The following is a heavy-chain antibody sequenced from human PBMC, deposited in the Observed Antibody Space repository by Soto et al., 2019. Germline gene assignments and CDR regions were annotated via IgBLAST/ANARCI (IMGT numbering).Heavy chain of an antibody. CDR3: AREASNYYPTDY. D-gene: IGHD4-4*01. Sequence: QVQLVESGGGLVKPGGSPRLSCAASGFTFSDYYMSWIRQAPGKGLEWVSYISSSGSTIYYAESAKGRFTISRDNAKKSLYLQMNSLRAEDTAVYYCAREASNYYPTDYWGQGTLVTVSS. CDR2: ISSSGSTI. CDR1: GFTFSDYY. J-gene: IGHJ4*02. V-gene: IGHV3-11*01.